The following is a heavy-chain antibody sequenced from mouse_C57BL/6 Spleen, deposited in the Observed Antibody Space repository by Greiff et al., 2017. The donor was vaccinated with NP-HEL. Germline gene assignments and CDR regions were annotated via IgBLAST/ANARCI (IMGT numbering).Heavy chain of an antibody. Sequence: EVKVVESGGGLVKPGGSLKLSCAASGFTFSSYAMSWVRQTPEKRLEWVATISDGGSYTYYPDNVKGRFTISRDNAKNNLYLQMSHLKSEDTAMYYCARDRDSSGPSYFDYWGQGTTLTVSS. CDR2: ISDGGSYT. CDR3: ARDRDSSGPSYFDY. D-gene: IGHD3-2*02. CDR1: GFTFSSYA. V-gene: IGHV5-4*01. J-gene: IGHJ2*01.